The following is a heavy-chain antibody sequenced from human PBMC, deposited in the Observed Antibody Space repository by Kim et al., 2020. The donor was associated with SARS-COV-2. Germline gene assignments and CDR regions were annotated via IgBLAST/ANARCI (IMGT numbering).Heavy chain of an antibody. D-gene: IGHD1-7*01. CDR3: ARAPGITGTTGFYYYYYYYMDV. Sequence: GSLRLSCAASGFTFSDYYMSWIRQAPGKGLEWVSYISSSGSTIYYADSVKGRFTISRDNAKNSLYLQMNSLRAEDTAVYYCARAPGITGTTGFYYYYYYYMDVWGKGTTVTVSS. V-gene: IGHV3-11*01. CDR1: GFTFSDYY. J-gene: IGHJ6*03. CDR2: ISSSGSTI.